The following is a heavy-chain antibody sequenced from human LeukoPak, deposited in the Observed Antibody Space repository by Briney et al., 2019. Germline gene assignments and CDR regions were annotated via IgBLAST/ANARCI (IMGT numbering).Heavy chain of an antibody. D-gene: IGHD6-19*01. CDR2: IIPIFGTA. Sequence: SVKVSCKACGGTFSSYAISWVRQAPGQGLEWMGRIIPIFGTANYAQKFQGRVTITRDESTCTAYMELSSLRSEDTAVYYCARDGSSGWYLKVSSWFDPWGQGTLVTVSS. J-gene: IGHJ5*02. V-gene: IGHV1-69*05. CDR3: ARDGSSGWYLKVSSWFDP. CDR1: GGTFSSYA.